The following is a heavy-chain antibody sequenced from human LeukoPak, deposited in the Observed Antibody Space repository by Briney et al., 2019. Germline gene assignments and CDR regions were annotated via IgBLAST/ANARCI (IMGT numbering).Heavy chain of an antibody. Sequence: ASVKVSCKASGYTFTSYGISWVRQATGQGLEWMGWISAYNGNTNYAQKLQGRVTMTTDTSTSTAYMEVRGLRSDDTAVYYCASLPIYSGSGRIDYWGQGTLVTVSS. D-gene: IGHD3-10*01. CDR3: ASLPIYSGSGRIDY. CDR2: ISAYNGNT. CDR1: GYTFTSYG. V-gene: IGHV1-18*01. J-gene: IGHJ4*02.